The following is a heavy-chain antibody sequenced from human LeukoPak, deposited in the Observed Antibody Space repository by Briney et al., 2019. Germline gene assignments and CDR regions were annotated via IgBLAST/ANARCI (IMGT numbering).Heavy chain of an antibody. CDR3: ARVCTLRFRDFRKWFDH. D-gene: IGHD3-3*01. V-gene: IGHV1-2*02. CDR2: INPNSGGT. CDR1: GYAFTGYY. J-gene: IGHJ5*02. Sequence: ASVKLSCKASGYAFTGYYMHWVRQAPGQGLEWKGWINPNSGGTNYAQKFQGRVTMTRDTSISTAYMELSRLRSDDTAEYYCARVCTLRFRDFRKWFDHWGQGTLVTVSS.